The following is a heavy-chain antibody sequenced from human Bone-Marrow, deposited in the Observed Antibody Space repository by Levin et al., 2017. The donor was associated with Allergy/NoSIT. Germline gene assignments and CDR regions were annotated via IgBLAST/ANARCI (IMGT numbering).Heavy chain of an antibody. CDR1: GGSFSGYY. J-gene: IGHJ4*02. V-gene: IGHV4-34*01. Sequence: SETLSLTCAVYGGSFSGYYWSWIRQPPGKGLEWIGEINHSGSTNYNPSLKSRVTISVDTSKNQFSLKLSSVTAADTAVYYCARGVSGYFLLPLDYWGQGTLVTVSS. CDR3: ARGVSGYFLLPLDY. CDR2: INHSGST. D-gene: IGHD3-22*01.